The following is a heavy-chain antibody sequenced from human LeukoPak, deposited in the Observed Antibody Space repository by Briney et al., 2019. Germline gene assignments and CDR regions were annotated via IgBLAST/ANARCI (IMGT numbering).Heavy chain of an antibody. CDR3: ARSSRYANYFDY. CDR1: GGTFSSYA. D-gene: IGHD2-2*01. CDR2: IIPIFGTA. V-gene: IGHV1-69*13. Sequence: SVKVSCKASGGTFSSYAISWVRQAPGQGLEWMGGIIPIFGTANYAQKFQGRVTNTADESTSTAYMELSSLRSEDTAVYYCARSSRYANYFDYWGQGTLVTVSS. J-gene: IGHJ4*02.